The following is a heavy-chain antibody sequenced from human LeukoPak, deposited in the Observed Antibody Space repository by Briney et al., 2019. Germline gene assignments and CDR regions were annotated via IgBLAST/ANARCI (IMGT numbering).Heavy chain of an antibody. Sequence: GGSLRLSCAASGFTISSNYMSWVRQAPGKGLEWLSYISSSGSTIYYADSVKGRFTISRDNAKNSLYLQMNSLRAEDTAVYYCARDLYGDYGFDYWGQGTLVTVSS. J-gene: IGHJ4*02. D-gene: IGHD4-17*01. CDR2: ISSSGSTI. V-gene: IGHV3-48*01. CDR1: GFTISSNY. CDR3: ARDLYGDYGFDY.